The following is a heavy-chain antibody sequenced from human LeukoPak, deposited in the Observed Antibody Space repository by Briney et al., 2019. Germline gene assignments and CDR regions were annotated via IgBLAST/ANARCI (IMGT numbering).Heavy chain of an antibody. D-gene: IGHD1-26*01. CDR2: IGGSGGST. Sequence: GGSLRPSCVASGFTFSSYPMSWVRQAPGKGLEWVSAIGGSGGSTYYADSVKGRFTISRDNSKNTLYLQMNSLRAEDTAVYYCAKDDTYYFGNYWGQGTLVTVSS. CDR1: GFTFSSYP. V-gene: IGHV3-23*01. J-gene: IGHJ4*02. CDR3: AKDDTYYFGNY.